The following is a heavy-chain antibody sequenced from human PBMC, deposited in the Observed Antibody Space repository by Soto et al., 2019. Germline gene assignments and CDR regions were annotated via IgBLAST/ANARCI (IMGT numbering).Heavy chain of an antibody. V-gene: IGHV4-59*01. CDR2: IFYSGST. Sequence: SETLSLICTVSDGSISSYYWSWIRQPPGKGLEWIGHIFYSGSTDYNPSLKSRVTISLDTSKNQFSLKLSSVTAADTALYYCAREGFSSGWVDYWGQGTLVTVSS. CDR3: AREGFSSGWVDY. CDR1: DGSISSYY. J-gene: IGHJ4*02. D-gene: IGHD3-22*01.